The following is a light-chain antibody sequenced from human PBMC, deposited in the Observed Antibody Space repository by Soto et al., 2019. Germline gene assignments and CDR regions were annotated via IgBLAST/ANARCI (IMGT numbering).Light chain of an antibody. V-gene: IGKV1-39*01. J-gene: IGKJ1*01. CDR3: QESYSFLWGT. CDR2: RAS. CDR1: QSINTY. Sequence: DIQMTQSPSSLSASVGDRVTITCRTSQSINTYLNWYQQKPGKAPKLLIYRASSLQSGVPLRFSCSGSGTDFTLTITTLQPEDFATYYCQESYSFLWGTFGQGTKVEIK.